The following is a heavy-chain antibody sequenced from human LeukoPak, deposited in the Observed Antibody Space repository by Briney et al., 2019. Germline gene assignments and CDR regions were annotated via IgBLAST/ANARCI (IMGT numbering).Heavy chain of an antibody. CDR3: AKDFGYGDYFFDD. D-gene: IGHD4-17*01. J-gene: IGHJ4*02. CDR1: GGSISSYY. CDR2: LHTSGST. V-gene: IGHV4-4*07. Sequence: SETLSLTCTVSGGSISSYYWSWLRQPAGEGLEWIGRLHTSGSTHYNPSLKRRVTMSVDTSKNQLSLKLSSVTAADTAVYSCAKDFGYGDYFFDDWGQGTLVTVSS.